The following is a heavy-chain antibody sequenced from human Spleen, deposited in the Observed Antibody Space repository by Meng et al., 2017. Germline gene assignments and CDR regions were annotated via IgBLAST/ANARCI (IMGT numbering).Heavy chain of an antibody. CDR2: IYYSGST. V-gene: IGHV4-59*01. CDR3: ARLYCSSTSCYLVDNWFDP. Sequence: ESLKISCAASGFTFSSYSMNWVRQAPGKGLEWIGYIYYSGSTNYNPSLKSRVTISVDTSKNQFSLKLSSVTAADTAVYYCARLYCSSTSCYLVDNWFDPWGQGALVTVSS. CDR1: GFTFSSYS. D-gene: IGHD2-2*01. J-gene: IGHJ5*02.